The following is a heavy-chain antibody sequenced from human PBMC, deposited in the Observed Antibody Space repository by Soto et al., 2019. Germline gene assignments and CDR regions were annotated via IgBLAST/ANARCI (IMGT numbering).Heavy chain of an antibody. Sequence: GESLKISCKVSGYSFTNNWITWVRQMPGEGLEWMGRIDPSDSYTFYSPSFQGHVTFSVDKSINTAYVQWTRLKASDTAMYYCPRPVSNRFDAWGQGTLVTVSS. D-gene: IGHD3-16*01. CDR3: PRPVSNRFDA. J-gene: IGHJ5*02. V-gene: IGHV5-10-1*01. CDR2: IDPSDSYT. CDR1: GYSFTNNW.